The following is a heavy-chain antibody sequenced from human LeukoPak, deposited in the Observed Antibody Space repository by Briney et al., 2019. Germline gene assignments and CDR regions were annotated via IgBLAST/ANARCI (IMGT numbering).Heavy chain of an antibody. CDR2: INPNNGDT. Sequence: GASVKVSCKAFGYTFTGTGYYMHWVRQAPGQGLEWMGWINPNNGDTNYAQKFQGRVTMTRDTSISTAYMELSSLRSDDTAVYYCASGHSSGSPRRDYWAQGTLVTVSS. CDR1: GYTFTGTGYY. J-gene: IGHJ4*02. V-gene: IGHV1-2*02. CDR3: ASGHSSGSPRRDY. D-gene: IGHD2-15*01.